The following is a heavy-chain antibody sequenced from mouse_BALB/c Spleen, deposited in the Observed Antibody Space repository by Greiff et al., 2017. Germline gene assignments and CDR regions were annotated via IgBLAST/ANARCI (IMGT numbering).Heavy chain of an antibody. CDR2: ISSGGGNT. J-gene: IGHJ3*01. CDR3: ARSRYDYEWFAY. Sequence: EVKLVESGGGLVKPGGSLKLSCAASGFTFSSYTMSWVRQTPEKRLEWVATISSGGGNTYYPDSVKGRFTISRDNAKNNLYLQMSSLRSEDTALYYCARSRYDYEWFAYWGQGTLVTVSA. CDR1: GFTFSSYT. V-gene: IGHV5-9*03. D-gene: IGHD2-4*01.